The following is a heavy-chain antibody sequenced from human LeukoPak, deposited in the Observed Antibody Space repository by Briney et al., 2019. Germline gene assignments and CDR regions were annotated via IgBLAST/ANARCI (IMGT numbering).Heavy chain of an antibody. CDR3: AREGIHPRLIAVAGTDAFDI. V-gene: IGHV3-11*01. J-gene: IGHJ3*02. Sequence: GGSLRLSCAASGFTFSDYYMSWIRQAPGKGLEWVSYISSSGSTIYYADSVKGRFAISRDNAKNSLYLQMNSLRAEDTAVYYCAREGIHPRLIAVAGTDAFDIWGQGTMVTVSS. CDR2: ISSSGSTI. D-gene: IGHD6-19*01. CDR1: GFTFSDYY.